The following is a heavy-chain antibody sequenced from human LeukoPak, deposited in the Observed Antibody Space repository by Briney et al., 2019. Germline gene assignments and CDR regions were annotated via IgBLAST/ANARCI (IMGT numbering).Heavy chain of an antibody. CDR3: ASLHYYDSSGYYYHDY. Sequence: PSETLSLTCAVYGGSFSGYYWSWIRQPPGKGLEWIGEINHSGSTNYNPSLKSRVTISVGTSKNQFSLKLSSVTAADTAVYYCASLHYYDSSGYYYHDYWGQGTLVTVSS. CDR2: INHSGST. J-gene: IGHJ4*02. CDR1: GGSFSGYY. V-gene: IGHV4-34*01. D-gene: IGHD3-22*01.